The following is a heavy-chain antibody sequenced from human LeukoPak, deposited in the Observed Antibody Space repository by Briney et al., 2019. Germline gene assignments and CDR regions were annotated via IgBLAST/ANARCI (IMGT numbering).Heavy chain of an antibody. J-gene: IGHJ5*02. CDR2: MNPNSGNT. CDR3: ARGTPPNVYDFWSGRKNWFDP. Sequence: ASVKVSCKASGYTFTSYDINWVRQATGQGLEWMGWMNPNSGNTGYAQKFQGRVTMTRNTSISTAYMELSSLRSEDTAVYYYARGTPPNVYDFWSGRKNWFDPWGQGTLVTVSS. CDR1: GYTFTSYD. V-gene: IGHV1-8*01. D-gene: IGHD3-3*01.